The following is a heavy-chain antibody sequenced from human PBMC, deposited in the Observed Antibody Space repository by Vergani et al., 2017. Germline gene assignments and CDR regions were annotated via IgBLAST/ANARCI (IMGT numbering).Heavy chain of an antibody. J-gene: IGHJ4*02. CDR3: ARVKGTRGYGSGSYYPY. V-gene: IGHV1-69*09. D-gene: IGHD3-10*01. CDR2: IIPILGIA. Sequence: QVQLVQSGAEVKKPGASVKVSCKASGGTFSSYAISWVRQAPGQGLEWMGRIIPILGIANYAQKFQGRVTITADKSTSTAYMELSSLRAEDTAVYYCARVKGTRGYGSGSYYPYWGQGTLVTVSS. CDR1: GGTFSSYA.